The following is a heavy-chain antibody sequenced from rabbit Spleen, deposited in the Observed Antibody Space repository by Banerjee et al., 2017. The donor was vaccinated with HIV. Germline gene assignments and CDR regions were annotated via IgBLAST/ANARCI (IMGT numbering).Heavy chain of an antibody. D-gene: IGHD8-1*01. CDR2: IDTGSRDFT. J-gene: IGHJ6*01. Sequence: QEQLVESGGGLVKPEGSLTLTCKASGFSFSDRDVMCWVRQAPGKGLEWIACIDTGSRDFTYYASWAKGRFTISKTSSTTVTLQMTSLTAADTATYFCARDTGSSFSTYGMDLWGPGTLVTVS. CDR3: ARDTGSSFSTYGMDL. V-gene: IGHV1S45*01. CDR1: GFSFSDRDV.